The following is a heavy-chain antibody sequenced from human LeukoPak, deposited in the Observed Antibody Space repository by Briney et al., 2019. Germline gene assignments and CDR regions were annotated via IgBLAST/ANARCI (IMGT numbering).Heavy chain of an antibody. J-gene: IGHJ6*03. V-gene: IGHV4-59*01. CDR3: ARARFSYYYMDV. Sequence: SETLSLTCTISGGSIYNYYWSWIRQPPGKGLEWIGYIYYSGSTNYNPSLKSRVTISVDTSKNQFSLKLSSVTAADTAVYYCARARFSYYYMDVWGKGTTVTVSS. CDR2: IYYSGST. CDR1: GGSIYNYY. D-gene: IGHD3-10*01.